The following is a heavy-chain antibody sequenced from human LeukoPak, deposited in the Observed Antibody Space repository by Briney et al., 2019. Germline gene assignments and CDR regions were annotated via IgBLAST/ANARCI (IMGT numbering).Heavy chain of an antibody. CDR3: ARDRSYYSNHYGMDV. CDR2: IWYDGSNK. J-gene: IGHJ6*02. D-gene: IGHD4-11*01. V-gene: IGHV3-33*01. CDR1: RFTFSSYG. Sequence: PGRSLRLSCAASRFTFSSYGMHWVRQAPGKGLEWVAVIWYDGSNKYYADSVKGRFTISRDNSKNTLYLQMNSLRAEDTAVYYCARDRSYYSNHYGMDVWGQGTTVTVSS.